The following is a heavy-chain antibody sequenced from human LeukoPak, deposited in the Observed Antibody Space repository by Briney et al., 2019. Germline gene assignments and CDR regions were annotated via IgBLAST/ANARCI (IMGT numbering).Heavy chain of an antibody. J-gene: IGHJ4*02. CDR1: GFTFSRYA. CDR2: ISGGGST. Sequence: GGSLRLSCAASGFTFSRYAMTWVRQAPGKGLEWVSLISGGGSTYYADSVKGRFTISRDNSKNALHLQMNSLRADDTALYYCAKGALAAAGSGFDYWGQGTLVTVSS. V-gene: IGHV3-23*01. CDR3: AKGALAAAGSGFDY. D-gene: IGHD6-13*01.